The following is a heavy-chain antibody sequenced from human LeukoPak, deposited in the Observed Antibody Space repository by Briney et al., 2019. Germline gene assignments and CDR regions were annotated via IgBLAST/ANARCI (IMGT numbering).Heavy chain of an antibody. V-gene: IGHV3-7*01. CDR3: ARDMDSGYGITYFQH. D-gene: IGHD5-12*01. Sequence: GGSLRPSCAASGFTFSSYWMSWVRQAPGKGLEWVANIKQDGSEKYYVDSVKGRFTISRDNAKNSLYLQMNSLRAEDTAVYYCARDMDSGYGITYFQHWGQGTLVTVSS. CDR2: IKQDGSEK. CDR1: GFTFSSYW. J-gene: IGHJ1*01.